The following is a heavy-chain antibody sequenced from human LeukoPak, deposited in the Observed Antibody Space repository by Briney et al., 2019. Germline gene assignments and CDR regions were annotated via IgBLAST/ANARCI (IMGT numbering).Heavy chain of an antibody. J-gene: IGHJ4*02. V-gene: IGHV1-69*04. Sequence: ASVKVSCKASGGTFSSYAISWVRQAPGQGLEWMGRIIPILGIANYAQKFQGRVTITADKSTSTAYMELSSLRSEDTAVYYCARTSPRGLGYCGGGSCYVDYWGQGTLVTVSS. CDR2: IIPILGIA. CDR1: GGTFSSYA. D-gene: IGHD2-15*01. CDR3: ARTSPRGLGYCGGGSCYVDY.